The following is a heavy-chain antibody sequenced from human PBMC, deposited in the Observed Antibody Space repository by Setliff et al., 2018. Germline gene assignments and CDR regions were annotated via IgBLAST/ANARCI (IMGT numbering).Heavy chain of an antibody. CDR3: ARDRGLEADVVSLINMGDF. D-gene: IGHD2-21*01. V-gene: IGHV1-18*04. Sequence: ASVKVSCKTSGYPFVGYFIYWMRQAPGQGLEWVGWISGYKSNPNYLQKMQGRLTMTTDTSTSTAYMELRSLRSDDTAVYYCARDRGLEADVVSLINMGDFWGQGTLVTVSS. CDR1: GYPFVGYF. CDR2: ISGYKSNP. J-gene: IGHJ4*02.